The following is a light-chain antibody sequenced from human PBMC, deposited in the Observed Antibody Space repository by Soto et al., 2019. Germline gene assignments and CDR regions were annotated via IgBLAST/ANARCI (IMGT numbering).Light chain of an antibody. V-gene: IGKV1D-16*01. CDR2: AAS. CDR3: QQYNVYPLT. CDR1: QDINSW. Sequence: DVQMTQSPSSLSASVGDRVTITCRASQDINSWLAWYQQKPGQAPKSLIYAASSLQTGVPSRCSGSESGTDSTLTISSLQPEDSATYYCQQYNVYPLTFGGGTKVEIK. J-gene: IGKJ4*01.